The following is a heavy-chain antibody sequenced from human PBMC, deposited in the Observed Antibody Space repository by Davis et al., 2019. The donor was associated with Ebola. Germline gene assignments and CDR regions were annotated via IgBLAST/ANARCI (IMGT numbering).Heavy chain of an antibody. CDR1: GGSISSSNW. J-gene: IGHJ5*02. Sequence: MPSETLSLTCAVSGGSISSSNWWSWVRQPPGKGLEWIGEIYHSGSTNYNPSLKSRVTISVDTSKSQFSLKVSSVTAADTAVYYCARTTLYDFWSGGGHWFDPWGQGTLVTVSS. CDR3: ARTTLYDFWSGGGHWFDP. V-gene: IGHV4-4*02. CDR2: IYHSGST. D-gene: IGHD3-3*01.